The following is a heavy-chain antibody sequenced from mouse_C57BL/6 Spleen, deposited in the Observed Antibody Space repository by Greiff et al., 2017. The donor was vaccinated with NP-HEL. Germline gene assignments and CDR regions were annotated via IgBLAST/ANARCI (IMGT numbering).Heavy chain of an antibody. CDR2: IYPGDGDT. Sequence: VQLQQSGAELVKPGASVKISCKASGYAFSSYWMNWVKQRPGKGLKWIGQIYPGDGDTNYNGKFKGKATLTADKSSSTAYMQLSSLTSEDSAVYFCARFYYDYDGYFDVWGTGTTVTVSS. CDR3: ARFYYDYDGYFDV. D-gene: IGHD2-4*01. V-gene: IGHV1-80*01. J-gene: IGHJ1*03. CDR1: GYAFSSYW.